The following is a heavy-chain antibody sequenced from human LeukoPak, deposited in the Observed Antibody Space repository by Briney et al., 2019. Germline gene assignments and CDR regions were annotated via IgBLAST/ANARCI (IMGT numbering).Heavy chain of an antibody. Sequence: PGGSLRLSCAASGFTFSSYGMHWVRQAPGKGLEWVAVISYDGSNKYYADSVKGRFTISRDNSKNTLYLQMNSLGAEDTAVYYCAKGGRGDRYYYYGMDVWGQGTTVTVSS. J-gene: IGHJ6*02. CDR2: ISYDGSNK. CDR1: GFTFSSYG. CDR3: AKGGRGDRYYYYGMDV. V-gene: IGHV3-30*18. D-gene: IGHD7-27*01.